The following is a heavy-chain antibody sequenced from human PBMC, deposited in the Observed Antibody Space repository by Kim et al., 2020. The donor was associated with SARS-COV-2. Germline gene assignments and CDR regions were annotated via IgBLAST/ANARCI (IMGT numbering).Heavy chain of an antibody. Sequence: SETLSLTCAVYGGSFSGYYWSWIRQPPGKGLEWIGEINHSGSTNYNPSLKSRVTISVDTSKNQFSLKLSSVTAADTAVYYCARSSSWYALGKGAFDPWGQGTLVTVSS. CDR2: INHSGST. CDR3: ARSSSWYALGKGAFDP. V-gene: IGHV4-34*01. J-gene: IGHJ5*02. D-gene: IGHD6-13*01. CDR1: GGSFSGYY.